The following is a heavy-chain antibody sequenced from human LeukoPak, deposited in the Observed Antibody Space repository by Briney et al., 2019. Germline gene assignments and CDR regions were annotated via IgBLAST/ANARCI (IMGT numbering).Heavy chain of an antibody. D-gene: IGHD3-10*02. CDR2: IYTSGST. CDR1: GGSISSGSYY. J-gene: IGHJ4*02. CDR3: ARVYSVIKFDY. Sequence: SETLSLTCTVSGGSISSGSYYWSWIRQPAGKGLEWIGRIYTSGSTNYNPSLKSRVTISVDTSKNQFSLKLSSVTAADTAVYYCARVYSVIKFDYWGQGTLVTVSS. V-gene: IGHV4-61*02.